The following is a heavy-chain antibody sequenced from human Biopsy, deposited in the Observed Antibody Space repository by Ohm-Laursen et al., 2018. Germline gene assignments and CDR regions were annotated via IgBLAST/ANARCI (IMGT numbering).Heavy chain of an antibody. D-gene: IGHD3-16*01. CDR1: GFIFDDYD. Sequence: SLRLSCTASGFIFDDYDMHWVRQAPGKGLEWVSRINRDSDTADYVDSVRGRFTISRDNARKTLFLQMNSLRPEDTALYYCVKDRGGARASFHYWGQGIRVAVS. CDR2: INRDSDTA. V-gene: IGHV3-9*01. J-gene: IGHJ4*02. CDR3: VKDRGGARASFHY.